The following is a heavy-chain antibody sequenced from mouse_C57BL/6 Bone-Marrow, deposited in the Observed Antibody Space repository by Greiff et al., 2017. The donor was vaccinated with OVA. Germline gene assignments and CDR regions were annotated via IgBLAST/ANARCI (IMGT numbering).Heavy chain of an antibody. CDR3: AREGGTGPFAY. D-gene: IGHD4-1*01. V-gene: IGHV1-69*01. CDR2: IDPSDSYT. Sequence: QVQLKQPGAELVMPGASVKLSCKASGYTFTSYWMHWVKQRPGQGLEWIGEIDPSDSYTNYNQKFKGKSTLTVDKSSSTAYMQLSSLTSEDSAVYYCAREGGTGPFAYWGQGTLVTVSA. CDR1: GYTFTSYW. J-gene: IGHJ3*01.